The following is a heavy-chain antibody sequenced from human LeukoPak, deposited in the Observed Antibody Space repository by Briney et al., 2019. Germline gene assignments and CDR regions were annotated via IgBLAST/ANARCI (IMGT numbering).Heavy chain of an antibody. CDR1: GGTFSSYA. J-gene: IGHJ4*02. V-gene: IGHV1-69*13. Sequence: GASVKVSCKASGGTFSSYAISWVRQAPGQGLEWMGGIIPIFGTANYAQKFQGRVTMTADESTNTAYMELTSLRSEDTAVYYCSRFWAGTGYYYWGQGTLVTVSS. CDR2: IIPIFGTA. CDR3: SRFWAGTGYYY. D-gene: IGHD3-9*01.